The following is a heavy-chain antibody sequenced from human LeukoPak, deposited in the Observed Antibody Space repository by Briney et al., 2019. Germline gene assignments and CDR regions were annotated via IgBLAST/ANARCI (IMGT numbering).Heavy chain of an antibody. CDR3: AKSGGQQLVAAYGMDV. V-gene: IGHV3-48*04. CDR1: GFTFSSYS. Sequence: GGSLRLSCAASGFTFSSYSVNWVRQARGKGLEWISYISSSSSPIYYAGSVKGRFTTSRDNAKNSLYLQMNSLRVEDTAVYYCAKSGGQQLVAAYGMDVWGQGTTVTVSS. J-gene: IGHJ6*02. CDR2: ISSSSSPI. D-gene: IGHD6-13*01.